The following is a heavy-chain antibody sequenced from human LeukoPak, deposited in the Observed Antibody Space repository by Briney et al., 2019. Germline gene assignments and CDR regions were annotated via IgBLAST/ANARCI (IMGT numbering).Heavy chain of an antibody. CDR3: ARDLASSDV. D-gene: IGHD3-16*01. CDR1: GFTFSSYG. Sequence: GSLRLSCAASGFTFSSYGMHWVRQAPGKGLEWVAFIRYDGSNKYYADSVKGRFTISRDNAKKSMYLQMNSLRAEDTALYYCARDLASSDVWGKGTTVTVSS. J-gene: IGHJ6*04. V-gene: IGHV3-30*02. CDR2: IRYDGSNK.